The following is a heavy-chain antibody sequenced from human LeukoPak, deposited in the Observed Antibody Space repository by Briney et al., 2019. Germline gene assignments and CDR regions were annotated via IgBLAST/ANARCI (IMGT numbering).Heavy chain of an antibody. Sequence: PGGSLRLSCAASGFTVSTYYMTWVRQAPGKGLMWVSRIDSDGSETSYAESVKGRFTISRDNAKNTLYLQMNSLRVEDTAVYYCARVDVWGSFRSHYWGQGTLVTVSS. CDR1: GFTVSTYY. J-gene: IGHJ4*02. CDR2: IDSDGSET. CDR3: ARVDVWGSFRSHY. D-gene: IGHD3-16*02. V-gene: IGHV3-74*01.